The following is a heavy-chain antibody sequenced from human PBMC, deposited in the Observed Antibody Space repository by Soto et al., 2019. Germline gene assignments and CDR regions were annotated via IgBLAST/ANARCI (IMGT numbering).Heavy chain of an antibody. Sequence: SVKVSCKASGDMFRNSAFTWVRQAPGQGHAWMGVIIPLFRKTDVAQKFQGRVNLTADESTSSLYMEVSSLTSEDTAVYFCARARLSNGDPNIYFFYGLDVWGQGTTVTVSS. D-gene: IGHD3-10*01. V-gene: IGHV1-69*13. CDR2: IIPLFRKT. CDR1: GDMFRNSA. CDR3: ARARLSNGDPNIYFFYGLDV. J-gene: IGHJ6*02.